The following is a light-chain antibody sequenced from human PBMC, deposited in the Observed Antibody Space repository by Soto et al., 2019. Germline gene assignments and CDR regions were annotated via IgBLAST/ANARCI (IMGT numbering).Light chain of an antibody. CDR2: GTS. V-gene: IGKV3-20*01. Sequence: ENVLTQSPGTLSLSPGERATLSCRASQSVSSYSLAWYQQKPGQAPRLVMYGTSNRATGIPDRFSGSGSGTDFTLTISRLEPEDFAVYYCQQYDSSPRTLGQGTKVDIK. CDR1: QSVSSYS. CDR3: QQYDSSPRT. J-gene: IGKJ1*01.